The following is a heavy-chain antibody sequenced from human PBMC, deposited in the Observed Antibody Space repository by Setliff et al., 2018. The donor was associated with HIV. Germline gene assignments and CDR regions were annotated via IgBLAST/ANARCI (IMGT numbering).Heavy chain of an antibody. CDR1: GGSISSHY. V-gene: IGHV4-59*11. CDR3: ARRSGYAEDY. Sequence: SETLSLTCTVSGGSISSHYWSWIRQSPGKGLEWIGYIHYSGSTYFNPSLKSRVSISTDTSKNQFSLKLSSVTAADTAVYYCARRSGYAEDYWGQGTLVTVSS. CDR2: IHYSGST. J-gene: IGHJ4*02. D-gene: IGHD5-12*01.